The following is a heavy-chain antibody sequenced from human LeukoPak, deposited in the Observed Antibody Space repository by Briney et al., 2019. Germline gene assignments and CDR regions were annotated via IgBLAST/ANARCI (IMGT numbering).Heavy chain of an antibody. V-gene: IGHV3-15*01. CDR1: GFTFSNAW. D-gene: IGHD6-13*01. Sequence: PGGSLRLSCAASGFTFSNAWMSWVRQAPGKGLEWVGRIKSKTDGGTTDYAAPVKGRFTISRDDSKNTLYLQMNSLKTEDTAVYYCTTEVMAAAEGDYWGQGTLVTVSS. CDR3: TTEVMAAAEGDY. CDR2: IKSKTDGGTT. J-gene: IGHJ4*02.